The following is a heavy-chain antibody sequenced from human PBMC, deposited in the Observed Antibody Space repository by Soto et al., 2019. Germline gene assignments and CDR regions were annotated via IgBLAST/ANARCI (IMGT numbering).Heavy chain of an antibody. CDR2: LYYGRSA. Sequence: QVQLQESGLGLVKPSETLSLTCAVSGDSISSYYCMWIRQPPGKGLESIGYLYYGRSANYNPSLKSRVTLSVDTSTNQCYMTLISMTAADTAVYYCALRSMAVVPEYWGQGTLVTVSS. CDR1: GDSISSYY. V-gene: IGHV4-59*01. D-gene: IGHD3-22*01. CDR3: ALRSMAVVPEY. J-gene: IGHJ4*02.